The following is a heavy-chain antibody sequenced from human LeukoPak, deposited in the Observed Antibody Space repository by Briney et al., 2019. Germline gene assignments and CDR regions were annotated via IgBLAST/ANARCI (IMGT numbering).Heavy chain of an antibody. CDR3: ARVGGITMIVVLITDAFDI. Sequence: SETLSLTCTVSGGSISSSSYYWGWIREPPGKGLEWIGSIYYSGSTYYNPSLKSRVPISVDTSKNQFSLQLRSVTAADTAVYYCARVGGITMIVVLITDAFDIWGQGTMVTVSS. CDR2: IYYSGST. V-gene: IGHV4-39*07. CDR1: GGSISSSSYY. D-gene: IGHD3-22*01. J-gene: IGHJ3*02.